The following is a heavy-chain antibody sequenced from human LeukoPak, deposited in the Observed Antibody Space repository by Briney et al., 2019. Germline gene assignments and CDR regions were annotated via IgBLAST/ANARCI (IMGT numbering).Heavy chain of an antibody. J-gene: IGHJ4*02. Sequence: PSETLSLTCTVSGGAISSYYWGWIRQPPGKGLEWIGYIYYSGGTKYNPSLMSRVTISVDRAQNQFSLSVRSVTAADTAVYYCARDGLYDSSGYYMDSWGQGTLVIVSS. D-gene: IGHD3-22*01. CDR3: ARDGLYDSSGYYMDS. CDR1: GGAISSYY. V-gene: IGHV4-59*01. CDR2: IYYSGGT.